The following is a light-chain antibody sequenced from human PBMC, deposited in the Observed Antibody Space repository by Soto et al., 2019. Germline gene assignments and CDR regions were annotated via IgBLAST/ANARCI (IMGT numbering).Light chain of an antibody. CDR2: TAS. CDR1: QNIDTW. Sequence: DIQMTQSPSTLSASIGDRITISCRASQNIDTWLAWYQQRPGEAPKLLIYTASNLENGVPSRLSGSGSGTAFTLPISRLQPEDFTTYYCQQYSDSSRSSGQGTQVE. V-gene: IGKV1-5*03. CDR3: QQYSDSSRS. J-gene: IGKJ1*01.